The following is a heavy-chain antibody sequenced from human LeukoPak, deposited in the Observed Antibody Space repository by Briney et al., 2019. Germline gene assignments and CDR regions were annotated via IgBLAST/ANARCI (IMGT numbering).Heavy chain of an antibody. Sequence: GGSLRLSCAASGFTFSRYGMVWVRQAPGKGLEYVSGITSNGGTTYYGNSVKGRFTISRDNSKDTLYLQMGSLRTEGMAVYYCARGIRWASDYWGQGTLVTVAS. D-gene: IGHD4-23*01. J-gene: IGHJ4*02. CDR1: GFTFSRYG. CDR2: ITSNGGTT. V-gene: IGHV3-64*01. CDR3: ARGIRWASDY.